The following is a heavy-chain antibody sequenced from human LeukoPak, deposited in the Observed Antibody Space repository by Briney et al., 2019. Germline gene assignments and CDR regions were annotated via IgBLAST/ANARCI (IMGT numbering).Heavy chain of an antibody. CDR2: ISNNGGYT. V-gene: IGHV3-23*01. J-gene: IGHJ4*02. CDR1: GFTFSSSA. D-gene: IGHD4-17*01. CDR3: ARDTTVREFDY. Sequence: GGSLRLSCAASGFTFSSSAMSWVRQAPGKGLEWVSAISNNGGYTYYADSVQGRFTISRDNSKSTLCLQMNSLRAEDTAVYYCARDTTVREFDYWGQGTLVTVSS.